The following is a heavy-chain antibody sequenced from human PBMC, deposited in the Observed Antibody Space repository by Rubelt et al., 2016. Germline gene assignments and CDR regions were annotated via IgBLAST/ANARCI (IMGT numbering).Heavy chain of an antibody. V-gene: IGHV3-66*02. CDR3: ARGGDMDV. D-gene: IGHD3-16*01. Sequence: VQLVESGGGVAQPGRSLRLSCTASGFSVRSSYMSWVRQAPGKGLEWVSLIYSTSDAYYTDSVRGRFTISRDNAKNTLYLHMNSLRPEDTAVYYCARGGDMDVWGQGTTVTVSS. CDR2: IYSTSDA. CDR1: GFSVRSSY. J-gene: IGHJ6*02.